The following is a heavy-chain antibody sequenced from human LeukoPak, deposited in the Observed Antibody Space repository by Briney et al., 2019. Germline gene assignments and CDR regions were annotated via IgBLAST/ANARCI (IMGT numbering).Heavy chain of an antibody. J-gene: IGHJ4*02. V-gene: IGHV4-39*07. Sequence: KPSETLSLTCTVSGGSISSSSYYWGWIRQPPGKGLEWIGSIYYSGSTYYNPSLKSRVTISVDTSKNQFSLKLSSVTAADTAVYYCAEEMGDFDYWGQGTLVTVSS. CDR2: IYYSGST. CDR1: GGSISSSSYY. D-gene: IGHD3-16*01. CDR3: AEEMGDFDY.